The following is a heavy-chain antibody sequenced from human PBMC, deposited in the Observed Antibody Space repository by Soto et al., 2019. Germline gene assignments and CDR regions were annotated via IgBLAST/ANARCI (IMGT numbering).Heavy chain of an antibody. CDR3: ARPEGSGYDFFS. Sequence: EVQLVESGGGLVQPGGSLRLSCAASGFTFSSYSMNWVRQAPGKGLEWVSYISSSSSTIYYAASVKGRFTISRDNAKNAQCLPMNSRRAKDPAVYYCARPEGSGYDFFSWGQGTLVTVSS. CDR2: ISSSSSTI. V-gene: IGHV3-48*01. D-gene: IGHD3-3*01. J-gene: IGHJ5*02. CDR1: GFTFSSYS.